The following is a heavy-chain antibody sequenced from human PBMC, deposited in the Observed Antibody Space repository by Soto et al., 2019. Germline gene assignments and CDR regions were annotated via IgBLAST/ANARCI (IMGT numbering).Heavy chain of an antibody. D-gene: IGHD6-25*01. CDR3: ARDYSSTGYGLNY. CDR2: IWYDGTKG. V-gene: IGHV3-33*01. J-gene: IGHJ4*02. CDR1: GFTFSSYG. Sequence: GGSLRLSCEASGFTFSSYGMHWVRQAPGKGLEWVAVIWYDGTKGFYADSVKGRFTISRDNSRNTLYLQMMSLRAEDTSVYYCARDYSSTGYGLNYWGQGTLVTVSS.